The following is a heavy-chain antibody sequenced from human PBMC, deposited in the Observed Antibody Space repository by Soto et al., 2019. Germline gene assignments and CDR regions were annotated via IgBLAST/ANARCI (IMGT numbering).Heavy chain of an antibody. CDR1: GGSVTSGNYY. CDR2: IYYSGST. D-gene: IGHD2-21*02. V-gene: IGHV4-61*01. Sequence: SETLSLTCTVSGGSVTSGNYYWSWIRQPPGKGLEWIGHIYYSGSTNYNPSLKSRVTISVDASKNQFSLKLSSMTAADTAIYYCARGPVVTPFVDYWGQGTLVTVSS. J-gene: IGHJ4*02. CDR3: ARGPVVTPFVDY.